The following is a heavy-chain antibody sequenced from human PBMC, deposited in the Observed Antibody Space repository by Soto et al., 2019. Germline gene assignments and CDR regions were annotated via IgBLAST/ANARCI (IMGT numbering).Heavy chain of an antibody. CDR2: IYYSGST. Sequence: QLQLQESGPGLVKSSETLSLTCTVSGGSISSTTYYWGWIRQPPGKGLEWIGSIYYSGSTYYNPSLKSRVTISVDTSKNQFSLRLSSVTAADTAVYYCARLRTRFLAFDIWGQGTMVTVSS. J-gene: IGHJ3*02. CDR3: ARLRTRFLAFDI. CDR1: GGSISSTTYY. D-gene: IGHD3-3*01. V-gene: IGHV4-39*01.